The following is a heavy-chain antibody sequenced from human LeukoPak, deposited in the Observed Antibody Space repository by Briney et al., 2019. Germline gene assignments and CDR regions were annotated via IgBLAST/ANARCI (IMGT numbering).Heavy chain of an antibody. CDR2: IYTSGST. Sequence: PSQTLSLTCTVSGGSISSGSYYWSWIRQPAGKGLEWIGRIYTSGSTNYNPSLKSRVTISVDTSKNQFSLKLSSVTAADTAVYYCASSYDYVWGSYRYALGYWGQGTLVTVSS. CDR1: GGSISSGSYY. J-gene: IGHJ4*02. D-gene: IGHD3-16*02. V-gene: IGHV4-61*02. CDR3: ASSYDYVWGSYRYALGY.